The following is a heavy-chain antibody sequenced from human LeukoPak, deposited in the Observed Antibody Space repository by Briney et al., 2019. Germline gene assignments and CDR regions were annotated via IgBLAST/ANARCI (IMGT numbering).Heavy chain of an antibody. CDR3: AKDGERFLEWLPPLGY. CDR2: MSGSAGST. Sequence: PGGSLRLSCAVSGFTISSYAMSWVRQAPVKGLEWVSAMSGSAGSTYYADSVKGRITISRDNSKNMLYLEMNSLRAEDTAVYYCAKDGERFLEWLPPLGYWGQGTLVTVSS. J-gene: IGHJ4*02. V-gene: IGHV3-23*01. CDR1: GFTISSYA. D-gene: IGHD3-3*01.